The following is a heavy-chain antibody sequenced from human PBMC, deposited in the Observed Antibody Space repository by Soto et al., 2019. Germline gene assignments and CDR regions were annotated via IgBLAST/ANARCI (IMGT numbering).Heavy chain of an antibody. J-gene: IGHJ5*02. V-gene: IGHV3-30*18. CDR2: ISYDGSNK. Sequence: PVGSLRLSCAASGFTFSSYGMHWVRQAPGKGLEWVAVISYDGSNKYYADSVKGRFTISRDNSKNTLYLQMNSLRAEDTAVYYCAKGNNPDIVVVVAATDWFDPWGQGTLVTVS. CDR1: GFTFSSYG. D-gene: IGHD2-15*01. CDR3: AKGNNPDIVVVVAATDWFDP.